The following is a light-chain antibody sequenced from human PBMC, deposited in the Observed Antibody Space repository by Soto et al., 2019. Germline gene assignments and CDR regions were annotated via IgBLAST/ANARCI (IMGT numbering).Light chain of an antibody. CDR3: QQYGSSLFT. V-gene: IGKV3-20*01. Sequence: EIVLTQSPGTLSLSPGERVTLSCRASQSVSSKYLAWYQQKPGRAPRVLIYGTSIRASGVPERFSGGGSGTDLTLTITSLEAEDFAVYYCQQYGSSLFTFGPGTKLDIK. CDR2: GTS. CDR1: QSVSSKY. J-gene: IGKJ3*01.